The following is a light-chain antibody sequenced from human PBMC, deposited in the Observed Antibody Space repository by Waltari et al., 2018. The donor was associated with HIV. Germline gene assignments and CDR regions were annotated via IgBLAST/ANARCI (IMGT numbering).Light chain of an antibody. Sequence: MTQSPESLPVSLGETATIHCKSSQSLFFSLNNRNYLAWYQQKSGQPPKRLIYGASTRASGAPDRFSGTGSGTEFSLTINGLQAEDVAIYYCQQYYSVPRTFGQGTTVEVK. V-gene: IGKV4-1*01. J-gene: IGKJ1*01. CDR1: QSLFFSLNNRNY. CDR2: GAS. CDR3: QQYYSVPRT.